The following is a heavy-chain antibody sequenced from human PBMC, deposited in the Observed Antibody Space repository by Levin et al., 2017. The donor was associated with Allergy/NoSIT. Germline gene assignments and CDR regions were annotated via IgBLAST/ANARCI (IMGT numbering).Heavy chain of an antibody. J-gene: IGHJ5*02. V-gene: IGHV4-59*01. CDR3: ARAYGSGRGLGLFDP. CDR1: GGSISSYY. Sequence: SQTLSLTCTVSGGSISSYYWSWIRQPPGKGLEWIGYIYYSGSTNYNPSLKSRVTISVDTSKNQFSLKLSSVTAADTAVYYCARAYGSGRGLGLFDPWGQGTLVTVSS. D-gene: IGHD3-10*01. CDR2: IYYSGST.